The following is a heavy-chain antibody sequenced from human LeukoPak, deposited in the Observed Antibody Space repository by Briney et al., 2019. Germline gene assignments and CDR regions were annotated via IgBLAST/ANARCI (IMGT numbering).Heavy chain of an antibody. J-gene: IGHJ6*02. CDR1: GYTFTSYD. CDR2: MNPNSGNT. V-gene: IGHV1-8*01. D-gene: IGHD3-3*01. Sequence: ASVKVSCKASGYTFTSYDINWVRQATGQGLEWMGWMNPNSGNTGYAQKFQGRVTMTRDTSTSTVYMELSSLRSEDTAVYYCARDLNSGDFWSGYYSHGMDVWGQGTTVTVSS. CDR3: ARDLNSGDFWSGYYSHGMDV.